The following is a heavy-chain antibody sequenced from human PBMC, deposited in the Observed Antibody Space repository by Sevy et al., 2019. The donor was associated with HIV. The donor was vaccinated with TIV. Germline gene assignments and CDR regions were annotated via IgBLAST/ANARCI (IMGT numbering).Heavy chain of an antibody. CDR1: GFTFSSYG. D-gene: IGHD6-13*01. J-gene: IGHJ4*02. Sequence: GGSLRLSCAASGFTFSSYGMHWVRQALGKGLEWVAFIRYDGSNKYYADSVKGRFTISRDNSKNTLYLQMNSLRAEDTAVYYCASSRIAAAGTLFDYWGQGTLVTVSS. V-gene: IGHV3-30*02. CDR3: ASSRIAAAGTLFDY. CDR2: IRYDGSNK.